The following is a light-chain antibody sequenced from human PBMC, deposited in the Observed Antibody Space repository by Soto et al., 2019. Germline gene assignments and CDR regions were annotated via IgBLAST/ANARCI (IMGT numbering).Light chain of an antibody. J-gene: IGLJ1*01. CDR2: ENN. CDR3: AGWDGSLKGFV. CDR1: ASNIERDP. Sequence: QSVLTQPPSASGAPGQRVTISCSGSASNIERDPVNWYQQVPGTAPKLLIYENNHRPSGVPDRFSGSKSGTSASLVISGLQSEDEAEYFCAGWDGSLKGFVFGTGTKVTVL. V-gene: IGLV1-44*01.